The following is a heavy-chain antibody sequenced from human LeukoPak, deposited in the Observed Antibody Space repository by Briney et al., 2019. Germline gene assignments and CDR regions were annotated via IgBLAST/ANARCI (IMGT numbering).Heavy chain of an antibody. CDR1: GYTFTSYG. V-gene: IGHV1-3*01. CDR3: ARGPLYYDFWSGYFDY. CDR2: INAGNGNT. Sequence: ASVKVSCKASGYTFTSYGISWVRQAPGQGLEWMGWINAGNGNTRYSQKFQGRVTITRDTSASTAYMELSSLRSEDTAVYYCARGPLYYDFWSGYFDYWAREPWSPSPQ. J-gene: IGHJ4*02. D-gene: IGHD3-3*01.